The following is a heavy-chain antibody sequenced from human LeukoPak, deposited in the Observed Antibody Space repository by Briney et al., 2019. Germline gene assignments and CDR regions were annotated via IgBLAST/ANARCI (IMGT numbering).Heavy chain of an antibody. V-gene: IGHV4-59*01. Sequence: SETLSLTCSVPVGSISNYYWSSIRQPPAKGLEMIGSISYSGRTNYNPSLKSRVTISIDPSKNQFSLRLSYVIVEDTAVYYCPRDYSSSWCDHWGQGTLVTVSS. CDR1: VGSISNYY. D-gene: IGHD6-13*01. CDR2: ISYSGRT. J-gene: IGHJ5*02. CDR3: PRDYSSSWCDH.